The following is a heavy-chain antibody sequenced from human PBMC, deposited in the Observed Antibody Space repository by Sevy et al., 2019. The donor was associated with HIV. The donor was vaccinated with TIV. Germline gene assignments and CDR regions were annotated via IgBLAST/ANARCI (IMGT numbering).Heavy chain of an antibody. V-gene: IGHV1-24*01. CDR2: FDPEDGET. D-gene: IGHD2-2*01. Sequence: ASVKVSCKVSGYTLTELSMHWVRQAPGKGLEWMGGFDPEDGETIYAQKFQGRVTMTEDTSTDTAYMERSSLRSEDTAVYYCATFGYRYCSSTSCYGYGMDVWGQGTTVTVSS. CDR3: ATFGYRYCSSTSCYGYGMDV. CDR1: GYTLTELS. J-gene: IGHJ6*02.